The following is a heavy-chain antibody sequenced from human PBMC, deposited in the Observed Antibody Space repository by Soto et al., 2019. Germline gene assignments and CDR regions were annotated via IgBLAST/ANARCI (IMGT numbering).Heavy chain of an antibody. Sequence: SVKVSCKASGGTFSSYAISWVRQAPGQGLEWMGGIIPIFGTANYAQKFQGRVTITADESTSTAYMELSSLRSEDTAVYYCARTGDRRGDYFPHWGQGTLVTVSS. CDR2: IIPIFGTA. J-gene: IGHJ1*01. D-gene: IGHD1-26*01. CDR3: ARTGDRRGDYFPH. CDR1: GGTFSSYA. V-gene: IGHV1-69*13.